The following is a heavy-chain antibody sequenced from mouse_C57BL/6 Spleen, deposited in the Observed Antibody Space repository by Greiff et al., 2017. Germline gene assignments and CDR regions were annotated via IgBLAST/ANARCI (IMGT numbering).Heavy chain of an antibody. Sequence: EVKLVESGGGLVKPGGSLKLSCAASGFTFSSYAMSWVRQTPEKRLEWVATISDGGSYTYYPDNVKGRFTISRDNAKNNLYLQMSHLKSEDTAMYYCASELGGYFDVWGTGTTVTVSS. CDR3: ASELGGYFDV. D-gene: IGHD4-1*01. V-gene: IGHV5-4*03. J-gene: IGHJ1*03. CDR2: ISDGGSYT. CDR1: GFTFSSYA.